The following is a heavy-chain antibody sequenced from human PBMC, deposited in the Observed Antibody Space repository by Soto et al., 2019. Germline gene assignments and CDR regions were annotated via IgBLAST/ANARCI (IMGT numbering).Heavy chain of an antibody. Sequence: QVQLVESGGGVVQPGRSLRLSCAASGFTFSSYGMHWVRQAPGKGLEWVAVISYDGSNKYYADSVKGRFTISRDNSKNTLYLQMHSLRAEDTAVYYCAKEGRYYDFLAGYRSYYGMDVWGQGTSVTVSS. V-gene: IGHV3-30*18. J-gene: IGHJ6*02. CDR1: GFTFSSYG. CDR3: AKEGRYYDFLAGYRSYYGMDV. CDR2: ISYDGSNK. D-gene: IGHD3-9*01.